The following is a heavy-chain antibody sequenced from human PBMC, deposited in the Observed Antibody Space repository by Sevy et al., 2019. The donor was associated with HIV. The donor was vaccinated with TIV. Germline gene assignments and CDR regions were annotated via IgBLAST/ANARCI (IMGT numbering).Heavy chain of an antibody. J-gene: IGHJ5*02. CDR2: ISYDGSHK. V-gene: IGHV3-30*03. D-gene: IGHD6-13*01. Sequence: GGSLRLSCAASAFTFSTCAMHWVRQAPGKGLERVAVISYDGSHKYYADSVKGRFTISRDDSKSSLYLQMNTLRAEDTAVYYCARDAGYSVNWYPRFDPWGQGTLVTVSS. CDR1: AFTFSTCA. CDR3: ARDAGYSVNWYPRFDP.